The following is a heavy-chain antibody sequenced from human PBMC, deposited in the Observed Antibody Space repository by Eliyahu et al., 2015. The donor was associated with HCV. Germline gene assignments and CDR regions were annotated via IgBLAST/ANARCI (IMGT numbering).Heavy chain of an antibody. CDR3: AKVGTSSWGHYYGSGSIYDS. J-gene: IGHJ4*02. CDR2: ISGSGGST. Sequence: EVQLLESGGGLVQPGGSLRLSCXASGFTFSSYALSWVRXAPGKGLEWVSAISGSGGSTYYADSVKGRFTISRDNSKNTLYLQMNSLRAEDTAVYYCAKVGTSSWGHYYGSGSIYDSWGQGTLVTVSS. CDR1: GFTFSSYA. D-gene: IGHD3-10*01. V-gene: IGHV3-23*01.